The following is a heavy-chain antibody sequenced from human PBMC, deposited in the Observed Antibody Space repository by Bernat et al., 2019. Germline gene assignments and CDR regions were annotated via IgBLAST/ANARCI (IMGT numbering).Heavy chain of an antibody. J-gene: IGHJ3*02. CDR2: IYYSGST. V-gene: IGHV4-39*01. CDR1: GGSISSSSYY. Sequence: QLQLQESGPGLVKPSETLSLTCTVSGGSISSSSYYWGWIRQPPGKGLEWIGSIYYSGSTYYNPSLKSRVTISVDTSKNQFSLKLSSVTAAETAVYYCARREDDYVWGSYRSYAFDIWGQGTMVTVSS. D-gene: IGHD3-16*02. CDR3: ARREDDYVWGSYRSYAFDI.